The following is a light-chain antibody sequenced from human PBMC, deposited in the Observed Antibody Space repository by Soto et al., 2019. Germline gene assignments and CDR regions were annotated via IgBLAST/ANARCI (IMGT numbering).Light chain of an antibody. CDR1: QSVRNS. V-gene: IGKV3-11*01. Sequence: EIVLTQSPATLSLSPGERATLSFRASQSVRNSLAWYQQKPGQAPRLLIYAASHRATGIPTRFSGSGSGTDFILTITSLEPEDVAVYYCQQRSDWPPSLTFGGGTNVDI. CDR3: QQRSDWPPSLT. CDR2: AAS. J-gene: IGKJ4*01.